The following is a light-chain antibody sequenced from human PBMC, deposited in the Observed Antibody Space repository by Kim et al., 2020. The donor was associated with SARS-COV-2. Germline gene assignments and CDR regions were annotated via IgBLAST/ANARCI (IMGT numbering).Light chain of an antibody. Sequence: AIRITQSPSSLSASTGDRITITCRASQRISSYLAWYQQKPGKAPNLLIYAASTLQSGVPSRFSGSGSGTDLTLTISCLQSEDFATYYCQQYYDYPRTFGQGTKVDIK. CDR1: QRISSY. V-gene: IGKV1-8*01. J-gene: IGKJ1*01. CDR2: AAS. CDR3: QQYYDYPRT.